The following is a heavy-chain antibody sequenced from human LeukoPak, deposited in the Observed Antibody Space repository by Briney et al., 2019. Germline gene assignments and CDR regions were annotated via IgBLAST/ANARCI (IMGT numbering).Heavy chain of an antibody. CDR2: INPNSGGT. CDR1: GYTFTGYY. Sequence: ASVKVSCKASGYTFTGYYMHWVRQAPGQGLEWMGWINPNSGGTNYAQKFQGRVTMTRDTSISTAYMELSRLRSDDTAVYYCARDRSYCSSTSCHFVLYFQHWGQGTLVTVSS. CDR3: ARDRSYCSSTSCHFVLYFQH. D-gene: IGHD2-2*01. J-gene: IGHJ1*01. V-gene: IGHV1-2*02.